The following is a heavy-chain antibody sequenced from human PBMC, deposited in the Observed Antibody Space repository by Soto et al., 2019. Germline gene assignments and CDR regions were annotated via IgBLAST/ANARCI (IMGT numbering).Heavy chain of an antibody. CDR2: ISWNSGSI. D-gene: IGHD2-2*01. CDR3: ARKGYCTSTSCYVDY. Sequence: EVQLVESGGGLVQPGRSLRLSCAASGFTLEDYAMHWVRQAPGKGLEWVSGISWNSGSIGYAESVKGRFTISRDNAKNSLCLQMNSLRAEDTALYYCARKGYCTSTSCYVDYWGQGTLVTVSS. V-gene: IGHV3-9*01. CDR1: GFTLEDYA. J-gene: IGHJ4*02.